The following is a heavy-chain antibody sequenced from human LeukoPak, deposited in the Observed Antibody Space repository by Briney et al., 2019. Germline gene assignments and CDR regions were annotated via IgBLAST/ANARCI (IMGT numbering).Heavy chain of an antibody. J-gene: IGHJ5*02. Sequence: QPGRSLRVSCAASGFTFSNYGMHWVRQAPGKGLEWVAVIWYDGSYKSYGDSVKGRFTISRDNSKNTLFLQMNSLRADDTAVYYCARDTLIAAPKTGTVTRIGWFDTWGQGTLVTVSS. D-gene: IGHD6-13*01. V-gene: IGHV3-33*01. CDR3: ARDTLIAAPKTGTVTRIGWFDT. CDR2: IWYDGSYK. CDR1: GFTFSNYG.